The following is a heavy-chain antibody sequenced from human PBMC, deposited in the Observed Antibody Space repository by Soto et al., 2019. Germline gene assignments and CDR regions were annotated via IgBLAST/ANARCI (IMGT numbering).Heavy chain of an antibody. CDR1: GGSISSYY. CDR2: IYYSGST. V-gene: IGHV4-59*01. D-gene: IGHD3-3*01. Sequence: SETLSLTWTVSGGSISSYYWSLIRQAPGKGLEWIGYIYYSGSTNYNPSLKSRVTTSVDTSKNQFSLKLSSVTAADTAVYYCARVMDFWSGYLWFDPWGQGTLVTVSS. J-gene: IGHJ5*02. CDR3: ARVMDFWSGYLWFDP.